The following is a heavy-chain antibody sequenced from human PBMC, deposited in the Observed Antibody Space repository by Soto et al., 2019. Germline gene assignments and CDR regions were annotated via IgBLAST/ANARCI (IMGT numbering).Heavy chain of an antibody. CDR3: AKGVVVANTYFQH. J-gene: IGHJ1*01. D-gene: IGHD2-15*01. CDR2: ISYDGSDK. V-gene: IGHV3-30*18. CDR1: GFTFSSYG. Sequence: QVQLVESGGGVVQPGRSLRLSCAASGFTFSSYGMHWVRQAPGKGLEWVAVISYDGSDKYYADSVKGRFTISRDNSNNTLYLQMDSLRADDTAVYYCAKGVVVANTYFQHWGQGTLVTVSS.